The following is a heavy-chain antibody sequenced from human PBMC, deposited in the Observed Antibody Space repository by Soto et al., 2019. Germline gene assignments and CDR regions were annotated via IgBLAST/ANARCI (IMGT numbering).Heavy chain of an antibody. V-gene: IGHV3-33*01. CDR3: ARGTPTPGLDI. CDR2: IWYDGSNK. D-gene: IGHD1-1*01. Sequence: GGSLRLSCAASGFTFSSYGMHWVRQAPGKGLEWVAVIWYDGSNKYYADSVKGRFTISRDNSKNTLYLQMNSLRAEDTAVYYCARGTPTPGLDIWGRGTTVTVSS. CDR1: GFTFSSYG. J-gene: IGHJ6*02.